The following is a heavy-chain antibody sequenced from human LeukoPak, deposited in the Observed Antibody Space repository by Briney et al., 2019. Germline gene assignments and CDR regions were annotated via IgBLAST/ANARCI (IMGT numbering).Heavy chain of an antibody. CDR3: ARGRSISGGTLEDF. CDR2: INPNSGGT. J-gene: IGHJ4*02. V-gene: IGHV1-2*02. Sequence: ASVKVSCKTSGYTFTDYHIHWVRQAPGQGLEWMGWINPNSGGTNYAQNFQGRVTMTRDASINTASMELSSLRSDDTAVYYCARGRSISGGTLEDFWGQGTLVTVSS. CDR1: GYTFTDYH. D-gene: IGHD1-20*01.